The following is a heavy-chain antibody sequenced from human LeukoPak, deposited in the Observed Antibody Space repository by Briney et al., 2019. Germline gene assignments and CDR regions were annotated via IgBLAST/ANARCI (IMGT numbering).Heavy chain of an antibody. J-gene: IGHJ4*02. CDR2: IYHSGST. CDR1: GGSISSGGYS. CDR3: AAHSLRYFDWLLEGDY. D-gene: IGHD3-9*01. V-gene: IGHV4-30-2*01. Sequence: PSETLSLTCAVSGGSISSGGYSWSWVRPPPEKGLEWVGYIYHSGSTYYNPSLKSRVTISVDRSKNQFSLKLSSVTAADTAVYYCAAHSLRYFDWLLEGDYWGQGTLVTVSS.